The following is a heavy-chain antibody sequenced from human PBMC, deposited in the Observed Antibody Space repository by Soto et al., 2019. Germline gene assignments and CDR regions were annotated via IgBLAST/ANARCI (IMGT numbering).Heavy chain of an antibody. CDR1: GGSISSGGYS. J-gene: IGHJ4*02. D-gene: IGHD3-22*01. CDR2: IYHSGST. CDR3: ARQVTYYYDSSGYFDY. V-gene: IGHV4-30-2*01. Sequence: SETLSLTCAVSGGSISSGGYSWRWIRQPPGKGLEWIGYIYHSGSTYYNPSLKSRVTISVDRSKNQFSLKLSSVTAADTAVYYCARQVTYYYDSSGYFDYWGQGTLVTVSS.